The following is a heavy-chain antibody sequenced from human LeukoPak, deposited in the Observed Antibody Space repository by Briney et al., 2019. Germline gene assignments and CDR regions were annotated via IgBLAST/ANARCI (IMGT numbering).Heavy chain of an antibody. J-gene: IGHJ4*02. CDR3: AREGVHPHSFDY. CDR1: GFTFSGYW. D-gene: IGHD2-8*01. V-gene: IGHV3-11*01. CDR2: ISSSGSTI. Sequence: GGSLRLSCAASGFTFSGYWMHWVRQAPGKGLEWVSYISSSGSTIYYADSVKGRFTISRDNAKNSLYLQMNSLRAEDTAVYYCAREGVHPHSFDYWGQGTLVTVSS.